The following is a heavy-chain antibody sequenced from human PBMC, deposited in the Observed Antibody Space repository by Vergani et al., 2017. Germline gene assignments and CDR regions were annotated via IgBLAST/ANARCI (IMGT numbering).Heavy chain of an antibody. V-gene: IGHV4-31*03. J-gene: IGHJ2*01. CDR3: ARDIAARGYWYFDL. CDR2: IYYSGST. Sequence: QVQLQESGPGLVKPSQTLSLTCTVSGGPISSGGYYWSWIRQHPGKGLEWIGYIYYSGSTYYNPSLKSRVTISVDTSKNQFSLKLSSVTAADTAVYYCARDIAARGYWYFDLWGRGTLVTVSS. D-gene: IGHD6-6*01. CDR1: GGPISSGGYY.